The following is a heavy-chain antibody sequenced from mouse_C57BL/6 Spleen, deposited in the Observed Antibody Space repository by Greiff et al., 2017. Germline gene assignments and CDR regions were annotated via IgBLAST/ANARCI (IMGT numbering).Heavy chain of an antibody. CDR2: ISSGSSTI. CDR1: GFTFSDYG. J-gene: IGHJ2*01. V-gene: IGHV5-17*01. Sequence: EVQRVEPGGGLVKPGGSLKLSCAASGFTFSDYGMTWVRQAPGKGLEWVAYISSGSSTIYYADTVKGRSTISRDNAKNTLCLQMTSLRAEDTAMYYCARAGLDYWGKGTTLTVSS. CDR3: ARAGLDY.